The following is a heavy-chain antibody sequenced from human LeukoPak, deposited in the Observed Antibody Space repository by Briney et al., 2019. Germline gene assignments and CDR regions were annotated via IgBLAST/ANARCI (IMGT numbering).Heavy chain of an antibody. J-gene: IGHJ3*02. Sequence: PGGSLRLSCAASGFVFSAFGMNWFRQAPGKGLEWLSYISSSSRTINYADSVKGRFAVSRDNAKNSLDLQMSSLRAEDTAVYYCARDIVGATGDAFDIWGQGTMVTVSS. D-gene: IGHD1-26*01. V-gene: IGHV3-48*01. CDR1: GFVFSAFG. CDR2: ISSSSRTI. CDR3: ARDIVGATGDAFDI.